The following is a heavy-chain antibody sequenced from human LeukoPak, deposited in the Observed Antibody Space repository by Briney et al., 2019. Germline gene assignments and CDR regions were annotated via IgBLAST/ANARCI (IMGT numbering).Heavy chain of an antibody. D-gene: IGHD6-19*01. V-gene: IGHV3-21*04. Sequence: PGGSLRLSCAASGFTFNNYNMNWVRQAPGKGLEWVSSITSSSTYIYYADSVKGRFTISRDNAKNSLYLQMNSLRAEDMALYYCAKDTGLQWLAGSLDYWGQGTLVTVSS. CDR2: ITSSSTYI. CDR1: GFTFNNYN. CDR3: AKDTGLQWLAGSLDY. J-gene: IGHJ4*02.